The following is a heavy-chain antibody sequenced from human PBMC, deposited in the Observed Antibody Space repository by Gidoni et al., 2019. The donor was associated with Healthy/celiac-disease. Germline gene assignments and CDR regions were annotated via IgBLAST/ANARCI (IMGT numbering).Heavy chain of an antibody. J-gene: IGHJ3*02. Sequence: QVQLVQSGAEVKKPGASVQVSCQASGYTFTGYSLHWVRQAPGQGLEWMGWINPNSGGTNYAQKFQGRVTMTRDTSISTAYMELSRLRSDDTAVYYCARDYCSGGSCYPGADAFDIWGQGTMVTVSS. V-gene: IGHV1-2*02. CDR2: INPNSGGT. CDR1: GYTFTGYS. CDR3: ARDYCSGGSCYPGADAFDI. D-gene: IGHD2-15*01.